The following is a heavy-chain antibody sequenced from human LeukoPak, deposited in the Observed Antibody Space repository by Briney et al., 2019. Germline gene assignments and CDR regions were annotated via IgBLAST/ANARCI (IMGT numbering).Heavy chain of an antibody. V-gene: IGHV3-7*01. Sequence: PGGSLRLSCAASGFTFSNFWMSWVRQAPGKGLEWVANIKEDGSEDHFVDSVKGRFTISRDNAKNSLYLQMSSLRAEDTAVHYCVREYYYNSSGYRALRYWGQGTLVTVSS. CDR2: IKEDGSED. CDR1: GFTFSNFW. J-gene: IGHJ4*02. CDR3: VREYYYNSSGYRALRY. D-gene: IGHD3-22*01.